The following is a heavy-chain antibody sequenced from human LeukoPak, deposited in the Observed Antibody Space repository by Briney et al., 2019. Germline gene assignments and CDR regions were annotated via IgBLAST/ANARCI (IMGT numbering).Heavy chain of an antibody. CDR2: ISRSSSYI. Sequence: GGSLRLSCAASGFTFSSYSMNWVRQAPGKGLEWVSSISRSSSYIYYADSVKGRFTISRDNAKNSLYLQMNSLRAEDTAVYYCARAEEGYYYDSSGYLDYWGQGTLVTVSS. CDR3: ARAEEGYYYDSSGYLDY. D-gene: IGHD3-22*01. V-gene: IGHV3-21*01. CDR1: GFTFSSYS. J-gene: IGHJ4*02.